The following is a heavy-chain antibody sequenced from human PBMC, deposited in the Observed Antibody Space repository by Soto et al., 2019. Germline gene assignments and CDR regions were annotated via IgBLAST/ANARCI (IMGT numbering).Heavy chain of an antibody. Sequence: GGSLRLSCTVSGFAFRHNYLTWIRQAPGKGLEWLSYINTGGSPAYYADSVKGRFTISTDIAKKSLYLQMDSLRADDAGVYYCATGGIYYETWGQGTLVTVSS. J-gene: IGHJ5*02. V-gene: IGHV3-11*01. CDR1: GFAFRHNY. D-gene: IGHD1-26*01. CDR3: ATGGIYYET. CDR2: INTGGSPA.